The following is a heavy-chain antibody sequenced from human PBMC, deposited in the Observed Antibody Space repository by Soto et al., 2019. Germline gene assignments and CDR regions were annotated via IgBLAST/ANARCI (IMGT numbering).Heavy chain of an antibody. CDR3: AAERHSNRYYYYGMDV. V-gene: IGHV1-58*01. CDR2: IVVGSGNT. J-gene: IGHJ6*04. CDR1: GFTFTSSA. D-gene: IGHD4-4*01. Sequence: ASVKVSCKASGFTFTSSAVQWVRQARGQRLEWIGWIVVGSGNTNYAQKFQERVTITRDMSTSTAYMELSSLRSEDTAVYYCAAERHSNRYYYYGMDVWGKGTTVTVSS.